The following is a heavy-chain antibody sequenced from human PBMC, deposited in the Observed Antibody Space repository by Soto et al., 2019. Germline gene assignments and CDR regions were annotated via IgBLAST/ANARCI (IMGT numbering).Heavy chain of an antibody. CDR3: ARGLITGSQYSGGWYYFGS. J-gene: IGHJ4*02. CDR2: IYHTGNA. CDR1: DDSISNSRFY. V-gene: IGHV4-39*07. D-gene: IGHD1-26*01. Sequence: SETLSLTCGVADDSISNSRFYWAWIRQPPGEGLEWIGSIYHTGNAHYNPSLKSRVTISVHTSNSQFSLELSSVTAADTAVYYCARGLITGSQYSGGWYYFGSWGQRTQVTVSS.